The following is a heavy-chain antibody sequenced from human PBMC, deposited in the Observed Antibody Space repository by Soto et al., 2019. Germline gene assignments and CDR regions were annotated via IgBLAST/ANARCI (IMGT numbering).Heavy chain of an antibody. CDR2: ISGSGGST. Sequence: GGSLRLSCAASGFTFSSYAMSWVRQAPGKGLEWVSAISGSGGSTYYTDSVKGRFTISRDNSKNTLYLQMNSLRAEDTAVYYCAKGGDSSEDQFGPFPESNWFDPWGQGTLVTVSS. CDR3: AKGGDSSEDQFGPFPESNWFDP. D-gene: IGHD3-22*01. V-gene: IGHV3-23*01. J-gene: IGHJ5*02. CDR1: GFTFSSYA.